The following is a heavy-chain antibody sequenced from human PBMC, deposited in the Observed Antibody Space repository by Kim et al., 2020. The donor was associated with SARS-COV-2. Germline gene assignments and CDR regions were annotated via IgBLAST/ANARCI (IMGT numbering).Heavy chain of an antibody. CDR3: AKDFGVGQLLWGHYGMDV. D-gene: IGHD3-3*01. CDR2: ISHDGDNQ. Sequence: GGSLRLSCAASGFMFNVYGIHWVRQAPGKGLEWVAVISHDGDNQYYADSVKGRFTISRDNSKNTLFLQMSSLRPEDTAVYYCAKDFGVGQLLWGHYGMDVWGQGTTVIVSS. CDR1: GFMFNVYG. J-gene: IGHJ6*02. V-gene: IGHV3-30*18.